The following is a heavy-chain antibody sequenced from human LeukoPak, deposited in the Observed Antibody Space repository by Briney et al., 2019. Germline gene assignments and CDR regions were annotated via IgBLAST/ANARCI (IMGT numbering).Heavy chain of an antibody. J-gene: IGHJ6*03. Sequence: PSETLSLTCTVSGGSISISGYYWAWIRQPPGKGPEWIGSIFYTGTTYYNPSLKSRVTISVDTSKNQFSLKLTSLTAADTALYFCARGLLWNYYYMDVWGKGTTVTVSS. CDR1: GGSISISGYY. D-gene: IGHD2/OR15-2a*01. CDR3: ARGLLWNYYYMDV. CDR2: IFYTGTT. V-gene: IGHV4-39*07.